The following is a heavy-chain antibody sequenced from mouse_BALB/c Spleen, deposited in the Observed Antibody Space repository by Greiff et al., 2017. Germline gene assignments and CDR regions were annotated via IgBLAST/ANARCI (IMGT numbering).Heavy chain of an antibody. J-gene: IGHJ2*01. CDR2: ISSSGGNT. Sequence: EVMLVESGGGLVKPGGSLKLSCAASGFTFSSYTMSWVRQTPEKRLEWVATISSSGGNTYYPDSVKGRFTISRDNAKNNLYLQMSSLRSEDTALYYCARYNYYGSSYYFDYWGQGTTLTVSS. CDR1: GFTFSSYT. CDR3: ARYNYYGSSYYFDY. V-gene: IGHV5-9*03. D-gene: IGHD1-1*01.